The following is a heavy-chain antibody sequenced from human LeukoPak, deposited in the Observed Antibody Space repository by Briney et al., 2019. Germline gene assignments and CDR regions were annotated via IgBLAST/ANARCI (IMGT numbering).Heavy chain of an antibody. CDR1: GFTFSSYG. J-gene: IGHJ4*02. D-gene: IGHD3-10*01. CDR2: ISYDGSNK. V-gene: IGHV3-30*18. CDR3: AKWRVSTMVRGVPTDY. Sequence: PGRSLRLSCAASGFTFSSYGMHWVRQAPGKGLEWVAVISYDGSNKYYADSVKGRFTISRDNSKNTLYLQMNSLRGEDTAVYYCAKWRVSTMVRGVPTDYWGQGTLVTVSS.